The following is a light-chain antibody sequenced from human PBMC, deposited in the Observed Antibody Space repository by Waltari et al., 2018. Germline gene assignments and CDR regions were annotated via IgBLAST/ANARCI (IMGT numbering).Light chain of an antibody. CDR2: DAS. J-gene: IGKJ1*01. CDR3: LKCVSLPAT. V-gene: IGKV3-20*01. Sequence: EIVLTQSPGTLSLSPGEGATLSCRASQSVSRSLAWYQQKTGQAPRLLIYDASTRATGIPERCSGSGSLTEFSVTISRLETEDFVVYYCLKCVSLPATFGQGTTVEIK. CDR1: QSVSRS.